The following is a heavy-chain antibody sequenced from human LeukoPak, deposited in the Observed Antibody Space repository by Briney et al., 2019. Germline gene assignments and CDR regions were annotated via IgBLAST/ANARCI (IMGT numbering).Heavy chain of an antibody. V-gene: IGHV3-23*01. Sequence: GGSLRLSCAASGFTLSTYAMSWVCQTPGKGLEWVAATSSSGAGTYHADSVRGRFTISRDNSKNTLYLQMNSLRAEDAAVYFCAKAPVTSCRGAYCYPFDSWGQGTLVTVSS. D-gene: IGHD2-21*01. CDR1: GFTLSTYA. CDR2: TSSSGAGT. CDR3: AKAPVTSCRGAYCYPFDS. J-gene: IGHJ4*02.